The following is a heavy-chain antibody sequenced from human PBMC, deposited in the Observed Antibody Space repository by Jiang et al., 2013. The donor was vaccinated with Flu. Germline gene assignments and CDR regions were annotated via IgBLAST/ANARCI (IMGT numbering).Heavy chain of an antibody. Sequence: LLKPSETLSLTCTVSGGSISSSSYYWGWIRQPPGKGLEWIGSIYYSGSTYYNPSLKSRVTISVDTSKNQFSLKLSSVTAADTAVYYCARDRFVVVVEGDAFDIWGQGTMVTVSS. CDR3: ARDRFVVVVEGDAFDI. J-gene: IGHJ3*02. V-gene: IGHV4-39*07. D-gene: IGHD2-15*01. CDR2: IYYSGST. CDR1: GGSISSSSYY.